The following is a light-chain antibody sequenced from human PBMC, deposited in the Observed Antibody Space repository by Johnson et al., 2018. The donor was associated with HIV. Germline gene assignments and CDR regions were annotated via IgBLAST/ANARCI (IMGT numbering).Light chain of an antibody. CDR2: ENS. V-gene: IGLV1-51*02. CDR3: GTWDSSLSAGEYV. Sequence: QSVLTQPPSVSAAPGQKVTISCSGSSSNIGNNYVSWYQHLPGTAPKVLIYENSKRPSSIPDRFSGSKSGPSATLDITGLQTGDEADYYCGTWDSSLSAGEYVIGTRTKVTVL. CDR1: SSNIGNNY. J-gene: IGLJ1*01.